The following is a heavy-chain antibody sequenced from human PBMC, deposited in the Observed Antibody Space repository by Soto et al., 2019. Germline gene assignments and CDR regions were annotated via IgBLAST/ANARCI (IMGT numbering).Heavy chain of an antibody. J-gene: IGHJ4*02. CDR3: AREAVAGTFDY. CDR2: IYYSGST. V-gene: IGHV4-59*01. D-gene: IGHD6-19*01. CDR1: GGSISSYY. Sequence: ASETLSLTCTVSGGSISSYYWSWIRQPPGKGLEWIGYIYYSGSTNYNPSLKSRVTISVDTSKNQFSLKLSSVTAADTAVYYCAREAVAGTFDYWGQGTLVTVSS.